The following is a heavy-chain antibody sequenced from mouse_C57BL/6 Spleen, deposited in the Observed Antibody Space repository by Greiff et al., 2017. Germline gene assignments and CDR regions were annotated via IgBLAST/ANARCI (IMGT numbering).Heavy chain of an antibody. V-gene: IGHV1-18*01. D-gene: IGHD2-2*01. CDR3: ARPFYYGYDEYAMGY. CDR1: GYTFTDYN. CDR2: INPNNGGT. Sequence: VQLKESGPELVKPGASVKIPCKASGYTFTDYNMDWVKQSHGKSLEWIGDINPNNGGTIYNQKFKGKATLTVDKSSSTAYMELRSLTSEDTAVYYCARPFYYGYDEYAMGYWGQGTSVTVSS. J-gene: IGHJ4*01.